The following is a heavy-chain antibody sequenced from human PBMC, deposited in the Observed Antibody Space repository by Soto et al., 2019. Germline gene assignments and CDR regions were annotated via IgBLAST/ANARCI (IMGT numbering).Heavy chain of an antibody. Sequence: GGSLRLSCAASGFTFSSYAMSWVRQAPGKGLEWVSAISGSGGSTYYADSVKGRFTISRDNSKNTLYLQMNSLRAEDTAVYYCAKYHGYCSSTSCYPGLDYYYMDVWGKGTTVTVSS. CDR3: AKYHGYCSSTSCYPGLDYYYMDV. CDR1: GFTFSSYA. J-gene: IGHJ6*03. D-gene: IGHD2-2*01. CDR2: ISGSGGST. V-gene: IGHV3-23*01.